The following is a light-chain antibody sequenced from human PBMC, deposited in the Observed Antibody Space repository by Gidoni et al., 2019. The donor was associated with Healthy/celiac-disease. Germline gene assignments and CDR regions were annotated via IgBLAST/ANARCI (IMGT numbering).Light chain of an antibody. CDR1: SLRSYY. Sequence: SSDLTQDPAVSVALGQTVRITCQGDSLRSYYASWYQQKPVQAPVLVIYGKNNRPSGIPDRFSGSSSGNTASLTITGAQAEDEADYYCNSRDSSGNLVVFGGGTKLTVL. J-gene: IGLJ2*01. V-gene: IGLV3-19*01. CDR3: NSRDSSGNLVV. CDR2: GKN.